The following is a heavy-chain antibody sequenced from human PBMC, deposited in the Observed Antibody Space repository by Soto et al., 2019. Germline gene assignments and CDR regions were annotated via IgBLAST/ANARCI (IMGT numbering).Heavy chain of an antibody. CDR2: INHSGST. CDR1: GGSFSGYY. J-gene: IGHJ5*02. V-gene: IGHV4-34*01. Sequence: SETLSLTCAVYGGSFSGYYWSWIRQPPGKGLEWIGEINHSGSTNYNPSLKSRVTISVDTSKNQFSLKLSSVTAADTAVYYCARECLHTIVVVVAATRRGFAPWGQGTLVTVSS. CDR3: ARECLHTIVVVVAATRRGFAP. D-gene: IGHD2-15*01.